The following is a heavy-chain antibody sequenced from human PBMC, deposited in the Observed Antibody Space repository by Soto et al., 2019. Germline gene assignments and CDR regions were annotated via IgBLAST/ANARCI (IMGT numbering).Heavy chain of an antibody. CDR3: AKDIGAYCGGDCYYDAFDI. J-gene: IGHJ3*02. D-gene: IGHD2-21*02. V-gene: IGHV3-23*01. CDR1: GFTFSSYA. Sequence: GGSLRLSCAASGFTFSSYAMSWVRQAPGKGLEWVSAISGSGGSAYYADSVKGRFTISRDNSKNTLYLQMNSLRAEDTAVYYCAKDIGAYCGGDCYYDAFDIWGQGTMVTVSS. CDR2: ISGSGGSA.